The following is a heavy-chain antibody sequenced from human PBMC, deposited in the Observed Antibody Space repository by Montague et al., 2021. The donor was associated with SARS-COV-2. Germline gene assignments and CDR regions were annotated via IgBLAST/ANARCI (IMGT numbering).Heavy chain of an antibody. D-gene: IGHD2-2*01. CDR3: SRGLPAGPNFGMDV. CDR1: GDSVSSNSGA. V-gene: IGHV6-1*01. CDR2: TYYRSKWYY. J-gene: IGHJ6*02. Sequence: CAISGDSVSSNSGAWNWLRQSPSRGLEWLGRTYYRSKWYYNYGVSVESRITVNADTSNNQVFLQLNSVTPEDTAVYFCSRGLPAGPNFGMDVWGQGTTVTVSS.